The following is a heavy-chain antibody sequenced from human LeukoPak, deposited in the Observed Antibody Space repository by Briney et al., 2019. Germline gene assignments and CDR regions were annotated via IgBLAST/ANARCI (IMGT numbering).Heavy chain of an antibody. Sequence: GGSLRLSCAASEFILSNWWMTWVRQAPRKGLEWVASIKPDGSENYYVDSVKGRFTVSRDNARSSLYLQMNSLRAEDTAVYYCARGHYGMDVWGQGTTVTVSS. CDR2: IKPDGSEN. V-gene: IGHV3-7*01. CDR3: ARGHYGMDV. J-gene: IGHJ6*02. CDR1: EFILSNWW.